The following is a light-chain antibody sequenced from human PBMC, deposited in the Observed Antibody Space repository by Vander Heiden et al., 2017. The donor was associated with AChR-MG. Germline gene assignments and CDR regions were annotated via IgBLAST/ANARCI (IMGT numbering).Light chain of an antibody. J-gene: IGKJ2*01. CDR3: QQSDSVPYT. V-gene: IGKV1-39*01. CDR2: ATS. Sequence: DIQMTQSPLSLSASIGDRVTITCRASQRITSYLNWYQQKPGEAPQLLIYATSHLQSGVPSRFGGSGSGTDFTLTISSLQPEDFATYYCQQSDSVPYTFGRGTKLEI. CDR1: QRITSY.